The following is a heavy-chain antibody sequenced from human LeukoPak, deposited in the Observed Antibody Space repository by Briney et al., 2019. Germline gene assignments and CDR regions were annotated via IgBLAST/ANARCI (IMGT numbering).Heavy chain of an antibody. V-gene: IGHV4-34*01. J-gene: IGHJ4*02. D-gene: IGHD3-16*01. Sequence: PSETLSLTCAVYGGSFSGYYWSWIRQPPGKGLEWIGEINHSGSTNYNPSLKSRVTISVDTSKNQFSLKLSSVTAADTAVYYCARSIGGPFDFWGQGTLVTVSS. CDR3: ARSIGGPFDF. CDR2: INHSGST. CDR1: GGSFSGYY.